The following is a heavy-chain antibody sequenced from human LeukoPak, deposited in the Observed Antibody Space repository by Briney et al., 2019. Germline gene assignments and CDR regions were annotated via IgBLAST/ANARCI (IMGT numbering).Heavy chain of an antibody. CDR3: ARGSGRSSSWYGVFWFDP. CDR1: GGSVTSYY. V-gene: IGHV4-59*08. D-gene: IGHD6-13*01. CDR2: VYYSGTT. J-gene: IGHJ5*02. Sequence: SETLSLTCAVSGGSVTSYYWSWVRQVPGKGLEWIGYVYYSGTTNYNPSLKSRVTISVDTSKNQFSLKLSSVTAADTAVYYCARGSGRSSSWYGVFWFDPWGQGTLVTVSS.